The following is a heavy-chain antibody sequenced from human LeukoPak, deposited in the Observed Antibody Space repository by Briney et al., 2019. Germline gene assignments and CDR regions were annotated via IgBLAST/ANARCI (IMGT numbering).Heavy chain of an antibody. Sequence: ASVNVSCKASLYTLTGYYMHWVRHTPRQGVEWVAWINPKNGGTNYAQKFQGRVTMTKDTSISTAYMELTRLRSDDTAGYYCARDFNADCFDPWGQGTLVTVSS. V-gene: IGHV1-2*02. J-gene: IGHJ5*02. CDR2: INPKNGGT. CDR1: LYTLTGYY. CDR3: ARDFNADCFDP.